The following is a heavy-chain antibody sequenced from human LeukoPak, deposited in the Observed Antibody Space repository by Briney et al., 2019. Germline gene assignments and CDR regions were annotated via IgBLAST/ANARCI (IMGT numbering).Heavy chain of an antibody. V-gene: IGHV4-39*07. Sequence: SETLSLTCTVSGGSISSSSYYWGWIRQPPGKGLEWIGSIYYSGSTYYNPSLKSRVTISVDTSKNQFSLKLSSVTAADTAVYYCARVSVRSGYYSLDYWGQGTLVTVSS. CDR2: IYYSGST. CDR1: GGSISSSSYY. D-gene: IGHD3-3*01. CDR3: ARVSVRSGYYSLDY. J-gene: IGHJ4*02.